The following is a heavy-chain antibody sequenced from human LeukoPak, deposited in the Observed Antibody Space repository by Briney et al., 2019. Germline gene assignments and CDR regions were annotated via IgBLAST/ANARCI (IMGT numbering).Heavy chain of an antibody. CDR1: GGSFSGYY. CDR3: ARGPTYYYDSSGYYPLDY. Sequence: SETLSLTCAVYGGSFSGYYWSWIRQPPGKGLEWIGEINHSGSTNYNPSLKSRVTISVDTSKNQFSLKLSSVTAADTAVNYCARGPTYYYDSSGYYPLDYWGQGTLVTVSS. D-gene: IGHD3-22*01. J-gene: IGHJ4*02. V-gene: IGHV4-34*01. CDR2: INHSGST.